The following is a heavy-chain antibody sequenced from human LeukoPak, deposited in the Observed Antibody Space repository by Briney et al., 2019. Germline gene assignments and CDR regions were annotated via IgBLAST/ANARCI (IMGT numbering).Heavy chain of an antibody. J-gene: IGHJ4*02. V-gene: IGHV1-18*01. CDR3: AREAADHLDY. CDR2: ISPYNGDT. CDR1: GYTFTNYN. Sequence: GASVKVSCKPSGYTFTNYNPAWVRQAPGEGLEWMGWISPYNGDTNYAPKFQGRVTLTTDTSTSTGYMELRNLRSDDTAVYYCAREAADHLDYWGQGTLVTVSS.